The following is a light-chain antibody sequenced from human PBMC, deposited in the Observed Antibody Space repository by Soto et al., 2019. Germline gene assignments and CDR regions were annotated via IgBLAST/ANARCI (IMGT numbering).Light chain of an antibody. CDR3: QSYDSSLSGWV. CDR1: SSIIAEGYD. J-gene: IGLJ3*02. Sequence: QSVLTQPPSVSGAPGQRVTISCTGSSSIIAEGYDVHWYQQLPGTAPQLLISGNSNRPSGVPDRFSGSKSGTSASLAITGLRAADEADYYCQSYDSSLSGWVFGGGTKLTVL. V-gene: IGLV1-40*01. CDR2: GNS.